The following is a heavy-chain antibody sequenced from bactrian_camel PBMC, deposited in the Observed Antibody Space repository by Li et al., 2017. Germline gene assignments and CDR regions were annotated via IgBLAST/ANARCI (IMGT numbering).Heavy chain of an antibody. CDR3: AADVGQFGYCSGGQFAH. D-gene: IGHD2*01. CDR2: FDSGDGST. V-gene: IGHV3S63*01. J-gene: IGHJ4*01. Sequence: QLVESGGGSVQAGGSLILSCTCSGYVVCMAWFRQAPGMERERVAVFDSGDGSTLYADSVKGRFTISKDNANNILYLQMNALKPEDTAMYYCAADVGQFGYCSGGQFAHWGLGTQVTVS. CDR1: GYVVC.